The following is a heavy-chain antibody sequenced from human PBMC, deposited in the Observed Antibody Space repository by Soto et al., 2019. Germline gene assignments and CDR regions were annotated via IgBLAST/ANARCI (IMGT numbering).Heavy chain of an antibody. CDR2: ISPSAYTT. D-gene: IGHD5-12*01. CDR1: GFTFDNYA. V-gene: IGHV3-23*01. J-gene: IGHJ4*02. Sequence: EVQLSESGGGLVQPGGSLRLSCVASGFTFDNYAMTWVRQAPGKGLEWVSTISPSAYTTYYADSVKGRFTISRDNSKNTLHLQMNSLRADVTAVYFCGNRDVHSGYDDRTAPVEDWGQGTLVTVSS. CDR3: GNRDVHSGYDDRTAPVED.